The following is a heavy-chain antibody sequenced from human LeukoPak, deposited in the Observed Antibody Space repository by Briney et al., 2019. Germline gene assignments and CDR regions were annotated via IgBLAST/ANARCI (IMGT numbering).Heavy chain of an antibody. D-gene: IGHD3-3*01. Sequence: KPSETLSLTCTVSGGSISSYYWSWIRQPAGKGLEWIGRIYTSGSTNYNPSLKSRVTMSVDTSKNQFSLKLSSVTAADTAVYYCARDLTIFGVVPYYFDYWGQGTLVTVSS. CDR1: GGSISSYY. CDR2: IYTSGST. V-gene: IGHV4-4*07. CDR3: ARDLTIFGVVPYYFDY. J-gene: IGHJ4*02.